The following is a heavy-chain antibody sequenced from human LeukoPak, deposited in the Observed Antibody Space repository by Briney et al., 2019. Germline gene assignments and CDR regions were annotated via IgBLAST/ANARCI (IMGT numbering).Heavy chain of an antibody. V-gene: IGHV4-59*01. CDR3: ARVNWNGRYYYYYMDV. CDR1: GGSISSYY. CDR2: IYCSGST. J-gene: IGHJ6*03. D-gene: IGHD1-1*01. Sequence: SETLSLTCTVSGGSISSYYWSWIRQPPGKGLEWIGYIYCSGSTNYNPSLKSRVTISVDTSKNQFSLKLSSVTAADTAVYYCARVNWNGRYYYYYMDVWGKGTTVTVSS.